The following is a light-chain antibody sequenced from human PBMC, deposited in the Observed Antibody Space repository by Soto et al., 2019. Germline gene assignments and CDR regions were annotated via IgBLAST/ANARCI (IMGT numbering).Light chain of an antibody. CDR2: DVT. CDR3: SSHAGSSVR. J-gene: IGLJ1*01. V-gene: IGLV2-11*01. Sequence: QSALTHPRSVSRSPGQSVTISCTGTSSDVGGYNYVSWYQQHPGKAPKLMIYDVTTRPSGVPDRFSGSKSGNTASLTISGLLAEDEADYYCSSHAGSSVRFGTGTKVTVL. CDR1: SSDVGGYNY.